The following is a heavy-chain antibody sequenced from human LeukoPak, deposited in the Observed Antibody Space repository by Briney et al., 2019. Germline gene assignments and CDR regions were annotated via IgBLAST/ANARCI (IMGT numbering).Heavy chain of an antibody. V-gene: IGHV1-18*01. CDR3: ARRMRGLGYDAFDI. J-gene: IGHJ3*02. CDR1: GYTFTSYG. Sequence: ASVKVSCKASGYTFTSYGISWVRQAPGQGLEWMGWISAYNGNTNYAQKLQGRVTMTTDTSTSTAYMELRSLRSDDTAVYYCARRMRGLGYDAFDIWGQGTMITVSS. D-gene: IGHD1-26*01. CDR2: ISAYNGNT.